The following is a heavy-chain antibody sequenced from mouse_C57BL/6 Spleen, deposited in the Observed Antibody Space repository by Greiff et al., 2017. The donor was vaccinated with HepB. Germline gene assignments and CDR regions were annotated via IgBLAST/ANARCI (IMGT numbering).Heavy chain of an antibody. Sequence: EVKLVESGGGLVKPGGSLKLSCAASGFTFSSYTMSWVRQTPEKRLEWVATISGGGGNTYYPDSVKGRFTISRDNAKNTLYLQMSSLRSEDTALYYCERCYGYDGYFDYWGQGTTLTVSS. J-gene: IGHJ2*01. D-gene: IGHD2-2*01. CDR3: ERCYGYDGYFDY. CDR2: ISGGGGNT. CDR1: GFTFSSYT. V-gene: IGHV5-9*01.